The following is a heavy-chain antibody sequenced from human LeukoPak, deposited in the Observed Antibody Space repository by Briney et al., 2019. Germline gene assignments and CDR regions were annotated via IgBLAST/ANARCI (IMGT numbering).Heavy chain of an antibody. J-gene: IGHJ4*02. D-gene: IGHD1-14*01. CDR2: IYYSGST. CDR3: ARVYSRHFDY. Sequence: SETLSLTCTVSGGSISSYYWSWLRQPPGKGLEWIGYIYYSGSTNHNPSLKSRVTISVDTSKNQFSLKLTSVTAADTAVYYCARVYSRHFDYWGQGTLVTVSS. V-gene: IGHV4-59*01. CDR1: GGSISSYY.